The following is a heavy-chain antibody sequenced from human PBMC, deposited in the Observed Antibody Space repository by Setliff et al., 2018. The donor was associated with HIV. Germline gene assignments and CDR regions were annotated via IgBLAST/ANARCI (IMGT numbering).Heavy chain of an antibody. D-gene: IGHD3-10*01. Sequence: ASVKVSCKTSGYTFTNYGISWVRQAPGQGLEWMGWISAYNGNTNYAQRVQGRVTVTTDTSTNTAYMELRSLRSDDTAIYYCARTYYYGSGSYVYWGQGTLVTVSS. J-gene: IGHJ4*02. CDR3: ARTYYYGSGSYVY. V-gene: IGHV1-18*01. CDR1: GYTFTNYG. CDR2: ISAYNGNT.